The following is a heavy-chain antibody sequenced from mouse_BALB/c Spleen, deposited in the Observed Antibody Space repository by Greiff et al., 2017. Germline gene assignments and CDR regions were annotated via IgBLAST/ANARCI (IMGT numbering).Heavy chain of an antibody. CDR1: GYTFADYA. J-gene: IGHJ3*01. V-gene: IGHV1S137*01. CDR2: ISTYYGDA. Sequence: QVQIQQSGAELVRPGVSVKISCKGSGYTFADYAMHWVKQSHAKSLEWIGVISTYYGDASYNQKFKGKATMTVDKSSSTAYMELARLTSEDSAIYYCARGGNWDVPFAYWGQGTLVTVSA. CDR3: ARGGNWDVPFAY. D-gene: IGHD4-1*01.